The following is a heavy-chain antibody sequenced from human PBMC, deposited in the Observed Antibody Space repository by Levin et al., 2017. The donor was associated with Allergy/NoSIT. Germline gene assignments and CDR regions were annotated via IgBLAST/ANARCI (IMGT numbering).Heavy chain of an antibody. Sequence: PGGSLRLSCAASGFTFSSYAMSWVRQAPGKGLEWVSAISGSGGSTYYADSVKGRFTISRDNSKNTLYLQMNSLRAEDTAVYYCAKDLDYSHPSWFPSDAFDIWGQGTMVTVSS. CDR3: AKDLDYSHPSWFPSDAFDI. CDR2: ISGSGGST. CDR1: GFTFSSYA. V-gene: IGHV3-23*01. J-gene: IGHJ3*02. D-gene: IGHD6-13*01.